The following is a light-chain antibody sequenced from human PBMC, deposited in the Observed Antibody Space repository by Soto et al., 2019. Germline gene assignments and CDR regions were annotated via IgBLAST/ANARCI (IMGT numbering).Light chain of an antibody. V-gene: IGKV1-5*01. J-gene: IGKJ2*01. CDR1: QSISSW. Sequence: DIQMTQSPSTLSASVGDRVTITCRASQSISSWLAWYQQKPGKAPKLLIYDASSLESGVPSRFSGSGSGTEFTLTIRSLQPDDFATYYCQQYTSLYTFGQGTKLEIK. CDR2: DAS. CDR3: QQYTSLYT.